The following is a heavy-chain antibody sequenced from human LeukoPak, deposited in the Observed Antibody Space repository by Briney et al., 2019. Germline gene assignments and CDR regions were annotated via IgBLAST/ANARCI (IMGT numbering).Heavy chain of an antibody. CDR1: GFAFSSYK. CDR2: ISSRSASK. CDR3: AREPKFPAAFDI. J-gene: IGHJ3*02. Sequence: GGSLRLSCTASGFAFSSYKMNWVRQAPGKGLEWVSFISSRSASKPYADSVRGRFTISRDNAKNSLYLQMNSLRAEDTAVYYCAREPKFPAAFDIWGQGTMVTVSS. V-gene: IGHV3-48*01.